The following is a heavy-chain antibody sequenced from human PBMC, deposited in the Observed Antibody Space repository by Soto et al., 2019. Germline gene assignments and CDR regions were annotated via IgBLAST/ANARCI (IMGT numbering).Heavy chain of an antibody. CDR1: GFTFSGSA. Sequence: EVQLVESGGGLVQPGGSLKLSCAASGFTFSGSAMHWVRQASGKGLEWVGRIRSKANSYATAYAASVKGRFTISRDDSENTAYLQMNSLKTEDTAVYYCTRHGLGSGAGYYFDYWGQGTLVTVSS. CDR2: IRSKANSYAT. V-gene: IGHV3-73*01. D-gene: IGHD1-26*01. CDR3: TRHGLGSGAGYYFDY. J-gene: IGHJ4*02.